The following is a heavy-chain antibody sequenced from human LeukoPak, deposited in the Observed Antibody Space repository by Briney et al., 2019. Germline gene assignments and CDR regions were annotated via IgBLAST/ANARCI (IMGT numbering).Heavy chain of an antibody. J-gene: IGHJ4*02. CDR3: ARDRYYYDSSGYSLIDY. D-gene: IGHD3-22*01. CDR1: GGSISSYY. Sequence: SETLSLTCTVSGGSISSYYWSWIRQPAGKGLEWIGRIYTSGSTNYNPSLKSRVTMSVDTSKNQFSLKLSSVTAADTAVYYCARDRYYYDSSGYSLIDYWGQGTLVTVSS. CDR2: IYTSGST. V-gene: IGHV4-4*07.